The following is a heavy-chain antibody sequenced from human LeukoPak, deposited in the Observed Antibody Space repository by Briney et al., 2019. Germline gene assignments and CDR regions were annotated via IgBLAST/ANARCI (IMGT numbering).Heavy chain of an antibody. CDR1: GFTFSSYA. CDR3: AKSLVGYVAVAGYFDY. CDR2: ISYDGSNK. V-gene: IGHV3-30-3*02. J-gene: IGHJ4*02. Sequence: PGGSLRLSCAASGFTFSSYAMHWVRQAPGKGLEWVAVISYDGSNKYYADSVKGRFTISRDNSKNTLYLQMSSLRAEDTAVYYCAKSLVGYVAVAGYFDYWGQGTLVTVSS. D-gene: IGHD6-19*01.